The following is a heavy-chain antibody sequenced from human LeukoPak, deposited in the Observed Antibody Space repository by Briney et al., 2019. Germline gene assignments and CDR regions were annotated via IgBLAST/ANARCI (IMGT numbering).Heavy chain of an antibody. CDR1: GFTFSSYW. CDR3: ARDKIVGATNFGS. J-gene: IGHJ4*02. D-gene: IGHD1-26*01. CDR2: LKQDGSEK. Sequence: GGSLRLSCAASGFTFSSYWTSWVRQAPGKGLEWVAKLKQDGSEKYYVESVKGRFTISRDNAKNSVYLQMNSLRAEDTAVYYCARDKIVGATNFGSWGQGTLVTVSS. V-gene: IGHV3-7*01.